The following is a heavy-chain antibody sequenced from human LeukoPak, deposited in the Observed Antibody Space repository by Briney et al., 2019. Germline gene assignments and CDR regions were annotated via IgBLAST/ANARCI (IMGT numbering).Heavy chain of an antibody. CDR2: ISSSDSRI. V-gene: IGHV3-48*03. Sequence: GGSLRLSCAASGFIFSNYEMNWVRQAPGKGLEWVSYISSSDSRIYYADSVKGRFTISRDNGKNSLYLQMNSLRAEDTALYYCAKGSHISYYFDYWGQGTLVTVSS. CDR1: GFIFSNYE. D-gene: IGHD2-21*01. CDR3: AKGSHISYYFDY. J-gene: IGHJ4*02.